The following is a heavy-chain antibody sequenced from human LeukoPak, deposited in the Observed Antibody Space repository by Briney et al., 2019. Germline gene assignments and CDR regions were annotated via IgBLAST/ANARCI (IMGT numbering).Heavy chain of an antibody. CDR3: AGLITGSYYYYYMDV. D-gene: IGHD1-20*01. CDR2: IYTSGST. CDR1: GGSISSYC. Sequence: PSETLSLTCTVSGGSISSYCWSWIRQPAGKGLEWIGRIYTSGSTNYNPSLKSRVTMSVDTSKNQFSLKLSSVTAADTAVYYCAGLITGSYYYYYMDVWGKGTTVTVSS. V-gene: IGHV4-4*07. J-gene: IGHJ6*03.